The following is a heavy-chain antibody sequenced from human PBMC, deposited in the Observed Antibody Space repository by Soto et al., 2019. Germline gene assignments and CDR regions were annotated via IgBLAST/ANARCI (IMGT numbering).Heavy chain of an antibody. CDR3: ARAMTTVTTIDY. Sequence: SDTLSLTCAVSGGSISSGGYSWSWIRQPPGKGLEWIGYIYHSGSTYYNPSLKSRVTISVDRSKNQFSLKLSSVTAADTAVYYCARAMTTVTTIDYWGQGTLVTV. D-gene: IGHD4-17*01. J-gene: IGHJ4*02. CDR2: IYHSGST. CDR1: GGSISSGGYS. V-gene: IGHV4-30-2*01.